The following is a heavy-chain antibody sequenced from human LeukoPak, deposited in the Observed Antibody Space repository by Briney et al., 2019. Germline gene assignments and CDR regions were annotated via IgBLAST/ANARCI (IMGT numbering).Heavy chain of an antibody. D-gene: IGHD3-10*01. CDR2: ISGSGGST. V-gene: IGHV3-23*01. CDR3: AKSQLLWFGEDFDY. J-gene: IGHJ4*02. Sequence: PGGSLRLSCAASGFTFSSYAMSWVRQAQGKGLDWVSAISGSGGSTYYADSVKGRFTISRDNSKNTLYLQMNSLRAEDTAVYYCAKSQLLWFGEDFDYWGQGTLVTVSS. CDR1: GFTFSSYA.